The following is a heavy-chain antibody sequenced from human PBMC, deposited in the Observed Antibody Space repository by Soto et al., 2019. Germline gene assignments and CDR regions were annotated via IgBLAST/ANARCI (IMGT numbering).Heavy chain of an antibody. CDR2: IIPIFGTA. D-gene: IGHD3-3*01. J-gene: IGHJ4*02. CDR3: ARVGTYYDFWSSPPFFDY. Sequence: SVKVSCKASGYTFTSYGISWVRQAPGQGLEWMGGIIPIFGTANYAQKFQGRVTITADESTSTAYMELSSLRSEDTAVYYCARVGTYYDFWSSPPFFDYWGQGTLVTVSS. CDR1: GYTFTSYG. V-gene: IGHV1-69*13.